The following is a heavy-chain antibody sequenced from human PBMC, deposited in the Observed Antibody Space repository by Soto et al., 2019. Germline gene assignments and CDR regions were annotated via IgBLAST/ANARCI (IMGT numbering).Heavy chain of an antibody. Sequence: SVKVSCKASGGTFSTHAIIWVRQAPGHGLEWMGGIIPISGTTYYTQKFQGRVTITADEPTSTAFMELSSLKSDDTAVFYCARGYCSGCNCYSEMDVWGQGTMVTVSS. J-gene: IGHJ6*02. CDR2: IIPISGTT. V-gene: IGHV1-69*13. CDR1: GGTFSTHA. CDR3: ARGYCSGCNCYSEMDV. D-gene: IGHD2-15*01.